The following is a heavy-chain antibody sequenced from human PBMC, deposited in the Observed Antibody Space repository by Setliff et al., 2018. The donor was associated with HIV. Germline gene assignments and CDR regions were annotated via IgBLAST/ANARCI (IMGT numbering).Heavy chain of an antibody. CDR2: INHSGST. CDR1: GGSFSGYY. Sequence: SETLSLTCAVYGGSFSGYYWSWIRQPPGKGLEWTGEINHSGSTNYNPSLKSRVTISVDTSKNQFSLRLSSVTAADTAVYYCARGRDYYGSGSYFNGRANSYYFMDVWGKGTTVTVSS. D-gene: IGHD3-10*01. J-gene: IGHJ6*03. V-gene: IGHV4-34*01. CDR3: ARGRDYYGSGSYFNGRANSYYFMDV.